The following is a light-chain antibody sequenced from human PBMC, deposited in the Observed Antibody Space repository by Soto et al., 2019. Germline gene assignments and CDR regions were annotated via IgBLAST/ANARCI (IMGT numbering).Light chain of an antibody. V-gene: IGKV2-28*01. CDR2: LGS. CDR3: MQARHIPFT. J-gene: IGKJ3*01. CDR1: QSLLYSNGYNY. Sequence: DVVMTQSPLSLPVTPGEPASISCRSSQSLLYSNGYNYLDWYLQKPGQSPQLLIYLGSNRASGVPDRFSGSGSGTAFTLKISRVEPEDVGVYSCMQARHIPFTFGPGTKVHIK.